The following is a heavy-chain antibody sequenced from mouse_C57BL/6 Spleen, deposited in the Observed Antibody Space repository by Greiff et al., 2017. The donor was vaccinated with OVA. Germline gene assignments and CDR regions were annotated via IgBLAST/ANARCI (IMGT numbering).Heavy chain of an antibody. V-gene: IGHV1-64*01. J-gene: IGHJ4*01. CDR1: GYTFTSYW. D-gene: IGHD1-1*01. Sequence: QVQLQQPGAELVKPGASVKLSCKASGYTFTSYWMHWVKQRPGQGLEWIGMIHPNSGSTNYNEKFKSKATLTVDKSSSTAYMQLSSLTSEDSAVYYCAISFITPYYYAMDYWGQGTSVTVSS. CDR3: AISFITPYYYAMDY. CDR2: IHPNSGST.